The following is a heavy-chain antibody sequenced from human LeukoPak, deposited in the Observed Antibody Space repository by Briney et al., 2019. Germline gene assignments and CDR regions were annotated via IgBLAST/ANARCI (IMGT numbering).Heavy chain of an antibody. CDR2: MNPNSGNT. Sequence: ASVKVSCKASGGTFSSYAISWVRQATGQGLEWMGWMNPNSGNTGYAQKFQGRVTMTRNTSISTAYMELSSLRSEDTAVYYCARAGLRFLDPGDYWGQGTLVTVSS. J-gene: IGHJ4*02. CDR3: ARAGLRFLDPGDY. V-gene: IGHV1-8*02. CDR1: GGTFSSYA. D-gene: IGHD3-3*01.